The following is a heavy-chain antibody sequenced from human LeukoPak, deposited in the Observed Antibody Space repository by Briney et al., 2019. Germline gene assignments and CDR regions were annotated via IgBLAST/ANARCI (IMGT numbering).Heavy chain of an antibody. J-gene: IGHJ6*02. CDR2: MNPNSGNT. Sequence: ASVKVSCKASGYTFTSYDINWVRQATGQGLEWMGWMNPNSGNTGYAQKFQGRVTMTRNTSISTAYMELSSLRSEDTAVYYCARAPPAGSSWYYYYYYGMDVWGQGTTVTVSS. CDR3: ARAPPAGSSWYYYYYYGMDV. CDR1: GYTFTSYD. V-gene: IGHV1-8*01. D-gene: IGHD6-13*01.